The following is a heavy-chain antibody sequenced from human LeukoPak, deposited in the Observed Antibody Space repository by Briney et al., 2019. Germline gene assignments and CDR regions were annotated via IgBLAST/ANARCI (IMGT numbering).Heavy chain of an antibody. V-gene: IGHV4-59*01. CDR3: ARAGLTGRYNWFDP. CDR1: GGSISSYY. J-gene: IGHJ5*01. D-gene: IGHD7-27*01. CDR2: IYYSGST. Sequence: SETLSLTCTVSGGSISSYYWSWIRQPPGKGLEWIGYIYYSGSTNYNPSLKSRVTISVDTSKNQFSLKLSSVTAADTAVYYCARAGLTGRYNWFDPWGQGTTVTVSS.